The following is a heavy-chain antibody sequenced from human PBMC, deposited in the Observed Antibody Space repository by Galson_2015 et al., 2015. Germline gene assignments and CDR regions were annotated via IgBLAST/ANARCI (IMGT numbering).Heavy chain of an antibody. CDR1: GFTLSSYD. Sequence: SLRLSCAASGFTLSSYDMHWVRQATGKGLEWVSAIGTAGDTYYPGSVKGRFTISRENAKNSLYLQMNSLRAGDTAVYYCARGGLYGDYVRAFDIWGQATMVTVSS. CDR2: IGTAGDT. D-gene: IGHD4-17*01. J-gene: IGHJ3*02. CDR3: ARGGLYGDYVRAFDI. V-gene: IGHV3-13*01.